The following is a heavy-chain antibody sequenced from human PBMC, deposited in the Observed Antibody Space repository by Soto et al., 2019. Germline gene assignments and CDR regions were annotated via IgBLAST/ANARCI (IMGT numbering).Heavy chain of an antibody. CDR2: ITDTGGDA. V-gene: IGHV3-23*01. J-gene: IGHJ4*02. CDR1: GITFGSRA. CDR3: ARDRPYYDFWSGYPNVGYFDY. D-gene: IGHD3-3*01. Sequence: PGGSLRLSXVASGITFGSRAMSWVRQAPGEGLEWVSTITDTGGDAKYADSVRGRFTISRDNSKKTLYLQMSSLRAADTAVYYCARDRPYYDFWSGYPNVGYFDYWGQGTLVTVSS.